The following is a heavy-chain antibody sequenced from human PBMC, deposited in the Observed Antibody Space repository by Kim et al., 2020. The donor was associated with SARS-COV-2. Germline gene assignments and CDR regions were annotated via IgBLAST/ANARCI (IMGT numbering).Heavy chain of an antibody. V-gene: IGHV4-39*01. Sequence: SETLSLTCTVSGDSIDSASYYWGWIRHSPGKGLEWIGTIYHDGRAFYNSTLKSRVTLSVDTSTDQFSLRLSSVTAPDTAMYSCARGRAVMYFDYWGQGIL. J-gene: IGHJ4*02. D-gene: IGHD2-21*01. CDR1: GDSIDSASYY. CDR3: ARGRAVMYFDY. CDR2: IYHDGRA.